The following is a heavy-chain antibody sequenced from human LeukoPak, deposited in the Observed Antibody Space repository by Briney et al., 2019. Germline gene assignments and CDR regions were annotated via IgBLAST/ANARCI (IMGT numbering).Heavy chain of an antibody. J-gene: IGHJ4*02. D-gene: IGHD3-9*01. CDR2: ISGSGGST. Sequence: GGTLRLSCAASGFTFSSYGMSWVRQAPGKGLEWVSAISGSGGSTYYADSVKGRFTISRDNSKNTLYLQMNSLRAEDTAVYYCTTAVGILTGVTWDYYFDYWGQGTLVTVSS. CDR1: GFTFSSYG. CDR3: TTAVGILTGVTWDYYFDY. V-gene: IGHV3-23*01.